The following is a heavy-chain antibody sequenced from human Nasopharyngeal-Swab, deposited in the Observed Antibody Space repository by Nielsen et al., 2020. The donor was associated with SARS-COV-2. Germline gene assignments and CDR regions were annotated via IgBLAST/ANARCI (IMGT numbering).Heavy chain of an antibody. CDR1: GFTFDDYG. CDR2: INWNGGST. J-gene: IGHJ4*02. CDR3: ARVDGPYYYDSSGFDC. V-gene: IGHV3-20*01. Sequence: GESLKISCAASGFTFDDYGMSWVRQTPGKGLEWVSGINWNGGSTGYADSVKGRFTISRDNAKNSLYLQMNSLRAEDTALYHCARVDGPYYYDSSGFDCWGQGTLVTVSS. D-gene: IGHD3-22*01.